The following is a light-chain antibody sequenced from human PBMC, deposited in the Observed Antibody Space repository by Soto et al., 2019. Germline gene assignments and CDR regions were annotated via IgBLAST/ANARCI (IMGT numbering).Light chain of an antibody. CDR3: QQYNNWPPVFT. V-gene: IGKV3D-15*01. J-gene: IGKJ3*01. Sequence: EIVMTQSPATLSVSPGERATLSCRASQSVSSNLAWYQQKPGHAPRPLIYGASIRATGIPARFSGSGSGTALTLTISSLQSEDFAVYYCQQYNNWPPVFTFGPGTKVDIK. CDR2: GAS. CDR1: QSVSSN.